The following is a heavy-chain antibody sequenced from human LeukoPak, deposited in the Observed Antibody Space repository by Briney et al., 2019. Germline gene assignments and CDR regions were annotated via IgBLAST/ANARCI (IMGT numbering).Heavy chain of an antibody. CDR1: GFTIGRYW. D-gene: IGHD3-3*01. Sequence: GGSLRLSCAASGFTIGRYWMNWVRQAPGKGLVWVSRSGGDDSRTTYADSVKGRFTISRDTAKNTLYLQMNSLRAEDPAVYYCVVFNWLDPGGQGTLVTVSP. V-gene: IGHV3-74*03. CDR3: VVFNWLDP. CDR2: SGGDDSRT. J-gene: IGHJ5*02.